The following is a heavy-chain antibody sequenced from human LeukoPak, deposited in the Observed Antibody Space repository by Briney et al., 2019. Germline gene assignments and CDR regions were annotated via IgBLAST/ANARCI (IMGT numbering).Heavy chain of an antibody. CDR2: IKQDGSEK. J-gene: IGHJ4*02. CDR1: GFTFSSYW. CDR3: ARDWGVKGSSYVYY. D-gene: IGHD6-13*01. V-gene: IGHV3-7*01. Sequence: GGSLRLSCAASGFTFSSYWMSWVRQAPGKGLEWVANIKQDGSEKYYVDSVKGRFTISRDNAKNSLYLQMNSLRAEDTAVYYCARDWGVKGSSYVYYWAQGTLVTVSS.